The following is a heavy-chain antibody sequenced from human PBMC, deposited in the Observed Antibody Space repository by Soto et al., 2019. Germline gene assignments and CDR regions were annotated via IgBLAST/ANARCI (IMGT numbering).Heavy chain of an antibody. CDR1: GFTFSSYS. D-gene: IGHD3-10*01. Sequence: GGSLRLSCAASGFTFSSYSMNWVRQAPGKGLEWVSYISSSSSTIYYADSVKGRFTTSRDNAKNSLYLQMNSLRAEDTAVYYCARSYRANYYGSGSYSDYWGQGTLVTVSS. CDR3: ARSYRANYYGSGSYSDY. J-gene: IGHJ4*02. V-gene: IGHV3-48*01. CDR2: ISSSSSTI.